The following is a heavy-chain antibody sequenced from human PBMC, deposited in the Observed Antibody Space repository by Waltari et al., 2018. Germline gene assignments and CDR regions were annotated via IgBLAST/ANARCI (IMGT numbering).Heavy chain of an antibody. D-gene: IGHD2-21*02. CDR3: AKDRGCGMDCYYFDY. J-gene: IGHJ4*02. CDR2: ISYDGYNK. CDR1: GFTFGSDA. Sequence: QVQLVESGGGVVQPGKSLRLSCAASGFTFGSDALHWVRQAPGKGLEWVAVISYDGYNKFYAEAVNGRFTISRDNSKNTLYLQMNSLTHEDTAVYYCAKDRGCGMDCYYFDYWGQGTLVAVSS. V-gene: IGHV3-30*18.